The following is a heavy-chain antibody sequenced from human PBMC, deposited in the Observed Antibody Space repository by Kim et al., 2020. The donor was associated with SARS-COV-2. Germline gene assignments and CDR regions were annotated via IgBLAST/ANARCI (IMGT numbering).Heavy chain of an antibody. CDR1: GYTFTSYD. D-gene: IGHD6-13*01. CDR2: MNPNSGNT. Sequence: ASVKVSCKASGYTFTSYDINWVRQATGQGLEWMGWMNPNSGNTGYAQKFQGRVTMTRNTSISTAYMELSSLRSEDTAVYYCARALSSWYIYYYYMDVWGKGTTVTVSS. CDR3: ARALSSWYIYYYYMDV. V-gene: IGHV1-8*01. J-gene: IGHJ6*03.